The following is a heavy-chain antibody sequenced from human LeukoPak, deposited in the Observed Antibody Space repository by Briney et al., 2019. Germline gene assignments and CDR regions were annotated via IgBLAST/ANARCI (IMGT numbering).Heavy chain of an antibody. J-gene: IGHJ4*02. CDR2: LDGDGSST. V-gene: IGHV3-74*01. D-gene: IGHD5-24*01. CDR3: ARDHLGYNSIDY. Sequence: GGSLRLSCAASGFTLSPYSMHWVRQAPGKGLVWVSRLDGDGSSTSYADSVRGRFTISRDNAKNALYLQMNSLRADDTAVYYCARDHLGYNSIDYWGQGTLVTVSS. CDR1: GFTLSPYS.